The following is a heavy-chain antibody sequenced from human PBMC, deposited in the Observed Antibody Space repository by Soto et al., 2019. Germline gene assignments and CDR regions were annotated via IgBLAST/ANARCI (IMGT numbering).Heavy chain of an antibody. CDR3: ARDPAAGAAAGIGWSDP. D-gene: IGHD6-13*01. CDR1: GFTFSSYS. CDR2: ISSSSSYI. V-gene: IGHV3-21*01. Sequence: XGSLRLSCSASGFTFSSYSMNWVRQAPGKGLDWVSSISSSSSYIYYADSVKGRFTISRDNAKNSLYLQMNSLRAEDTAVYYCARDPAAGAAAGIGWSDPWGQGTLLTVSS. J-gene: IGHJ5*02.